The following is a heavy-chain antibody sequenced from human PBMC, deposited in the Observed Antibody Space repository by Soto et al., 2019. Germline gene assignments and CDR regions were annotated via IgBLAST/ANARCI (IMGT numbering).Heavy chain of an antibody. CDR3: ARAGYYGSGIYTSPPRWFDP. D-gene: IGHD3-10*01. J-gene: IGHJ5*02. CDR1: GYTFTYYG. Sequence: QVQLVQSGPEVKKPGASVKVSCKASGYTFTYYGISWVRQAPGQGLEWMGWIYNGNTIYAQNLQGRVTMTTDTSTSTAYMEVRDLRSDDTAVYYCARAGYYGSGIYTSPPRWFDPWGQGTLVTVSS. CDR2: IYNGNT. V-gene: IGHV1-18*01.